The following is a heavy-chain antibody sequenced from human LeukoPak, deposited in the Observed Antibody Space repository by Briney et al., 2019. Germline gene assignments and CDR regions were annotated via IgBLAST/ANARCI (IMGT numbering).Heavy chain of an antibody. CDR1: GFTFDDYA. CDR2: IRWNSGSI. J-gene: IGHJ6*02. CDR3: AKDIRGPAYSSGWYYYYGMDV. D-gene: IGHD6-19*01. V-gene: IGHV3-9*01. Sequence: GGSLRLSCAASGFTFDDYAMHWVRQAPGKGLEWVSGIRWNSGSIGYADSVKGRFTISRDNAKNSLYLQMNSLRAEDTALYYCAKDIRGPAYSSGWYYYYGMDVWGQGTTVTVSS.